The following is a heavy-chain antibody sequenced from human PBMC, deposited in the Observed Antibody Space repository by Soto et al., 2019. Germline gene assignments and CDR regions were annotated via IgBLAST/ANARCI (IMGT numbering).Heavy chain of an antibody. CDR3: AADRTYCGGDCYVD. V-gene: IGHV1-18*01. CDR2: ISAYNGNT. D-gene: IGHD2-21*02. CDR1: GYTFTSYG. Sequence: GASVKVSCKASGYTFTSYGISWVRQAPGQGLEWMGWISAYNGNTNYAQKLQGRVTMTTDTSTSTAYMELRSLRAEDTAVYYCAADRTYCGGDCYVDWGQGTLVTVSS. J-gene: IGHJ4*02.